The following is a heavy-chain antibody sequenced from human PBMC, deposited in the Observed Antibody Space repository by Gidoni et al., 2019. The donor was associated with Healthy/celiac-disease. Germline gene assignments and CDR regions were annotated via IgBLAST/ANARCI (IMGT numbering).Heavy chain of an antibody. D-gene: IGHD3-10*01. J-gene: IGHJ5*02. CDR1: GYTFTSYG. Sequence: QVQLVQSGAEVKKPGASVKVSCKASGYTFTSYGISWVRQAPGQGLEWMGWISAYNGNTNYAQKLQGRVTMTTDTSTSTAYMELRSLRSDDTAVYYCARDHLTMVRGVQAWFDPWGQGTLVTVSS. CDR2: ISAYNGNT. V-gene: IGHV1-18*01. CDR3: ARDHLTMVRGVQAWFDP.